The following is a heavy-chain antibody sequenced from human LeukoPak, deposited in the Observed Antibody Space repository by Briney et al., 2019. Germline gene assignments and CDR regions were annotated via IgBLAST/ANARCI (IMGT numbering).Heavy chain of an antibody. Sequence: GRSLSLSCAASGFTFSHYPIHWVRQAPGKGPEWVAVISYDGNYKYYAESVKGRFTVSRDNSKNTVYLQMDSLRAVDTAVYYCAKGVAAGTWGTSFDFWGLGTLVTVSS. D-gene: IGHD6-13*01. V-gene: IGHV3-30*01. CDR2: ISYDGNYK. J-gene: IGHJ4*02. CDR1: GFTFSHYP. CDR3: AKGVAAGTWGTSFDF.